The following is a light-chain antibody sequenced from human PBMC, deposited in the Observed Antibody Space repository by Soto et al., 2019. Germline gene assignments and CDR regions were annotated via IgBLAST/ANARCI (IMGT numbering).Light chain of an antibody. Sequence: ELVMTQSPATLSVSPGERDTLSCRASQSVSSNLAWYQQKPGQAPRLLIYGASSRATGIPDRFSGSGSGTDFTLTISRLEPEDFAVYYCQQYGSSLITFGQGTRLEIK. CDR1: QSVSSN. V-gene: IGKV3-20*01. CDR3: QQYGSSLIT. J-gene: IGKJ5*01. CDR2: GAS.